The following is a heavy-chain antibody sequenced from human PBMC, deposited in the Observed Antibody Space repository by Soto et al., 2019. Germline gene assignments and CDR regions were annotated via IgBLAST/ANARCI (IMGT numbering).Heavy chain of an antibody. CDR2: LSGSGGTT. CDR3: AKDGGVSSWKYCSGGSCYYYYMDV. J-gene: IGHJ6*03. CDR1: GFTFSSYA. D-gene: IGHD2-15*01. V-gene: IGHV3-23*01. Sequence: GSLRLSCAASGFTFSSYAMSWVRQAPGKGLEWVSALSGSGGTTYYADSVKGRFSISRDNSKNTVYLQMSSLRAEDTAVYYCAKDGGVSSWKYCSGGSCYYYYMDVWGKGTTVTVSS.